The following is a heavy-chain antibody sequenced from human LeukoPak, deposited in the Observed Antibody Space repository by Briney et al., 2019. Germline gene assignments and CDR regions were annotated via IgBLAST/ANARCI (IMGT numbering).Heavy chain of an antibody. CDR1: GYTFTGYY. D-gene: IGHD3-10*01. J-gene: IGHJ5*02. CDR3: ARHRLWFGDPKNTKYNWFDP. CDR2: INPNSGGT. V-gene: IGHV1-2*02. Sequence: ASVKVSCKASGYTFTGYYMHWVRQAPGQGLEWMGWINPNSGGTNYAQKFQGRVTMTRDTSISTAYMELSRLRSDDTAVYYCARHRLWFGDPKNTKYNWFDPWGQGTLVTVSS.